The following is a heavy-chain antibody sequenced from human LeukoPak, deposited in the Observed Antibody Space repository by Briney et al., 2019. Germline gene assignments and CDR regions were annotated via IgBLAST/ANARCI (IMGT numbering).Heavy chain of an antibody. V-gene: IGHV3-30*04. CDR1: VFTFSSYS. D-gene: IGHD6-13*01. Sequence: PGGCLRLSCAASVFTFSSYSMHWVRQAPGKGLEWVAVISYDGSNKYYADSVKGRFTISRDNSKNTLYLQMNSLRAEDTAVYYCARDGGSSWYKWFDPWGQGTLVTVSS. J-gene: IGHJ5*02. CDR3: ARDGGSSWYKWFDP. CDR2: ISYDGSNK.